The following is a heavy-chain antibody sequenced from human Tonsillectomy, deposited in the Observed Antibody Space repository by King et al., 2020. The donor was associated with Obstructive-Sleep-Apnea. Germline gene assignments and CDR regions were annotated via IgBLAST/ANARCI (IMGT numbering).Heavy chain of an antibody. J-gene: IGHJ4*02. CDR1: GGSISNYY. CDR2: MYYSGNT. CDR3: ARHRGVEDYGDYGDYFDY. Sequence: LQLQESGPGLVKPSETLSLTCTVSGGSISNYYWSWIRQPPGKGLEWIGYMYYSGNTNFNPSLKSRVTISADTSTIQFSLGLSSVTAADTAVYYCARHRGVEDYGDYGDYFDYWGQGTLVTVSS. D-gene: IGHD4-17*01. V-gene: IGHV4-59*08.